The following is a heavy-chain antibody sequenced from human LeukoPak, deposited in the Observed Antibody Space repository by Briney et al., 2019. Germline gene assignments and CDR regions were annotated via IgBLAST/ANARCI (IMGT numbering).Heavy chain of an antibody. J-gene: IGHJ4*02. Sequence: GGSLRLSCAASGFTFDDYAMPWVRQAPGKGLEGVSGISWNSGSIGYADSVKGRFTISRDNAKNSLYLQMNSLRAEDPALYYCAKVKGYCTNGVCRYYFDYWGQGTLVTVSS. CDR1: GFTFDDYA. CDR2: ISWNSGSI. D-gene: IGHD2-8*01. V-gene: IGHV3-9*01. CDR3: AKVKGYCTNGVCRYYFDY.